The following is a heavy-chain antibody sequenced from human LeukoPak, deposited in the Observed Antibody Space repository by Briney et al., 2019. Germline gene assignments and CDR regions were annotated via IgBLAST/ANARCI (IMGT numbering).Heavy chain of an antibody. CDR1: GGSISGYY. D-gene: IGHD3-16*01. CDR2: IYYSGST. Sequence: SETLPLTCTVSGGSISGYYWSWIRQSPGKGLEWIGYIYYSGSTNYNPSLKSRVTISVDTSKNQFSLKLSSVTAADTAVYYCARGEGDVGTDYWGQGTLVTVSS. J-gene: IGHJ4*02. CDR3: ARGEGDVGTDY. V-gene: IGHV4-59*01.